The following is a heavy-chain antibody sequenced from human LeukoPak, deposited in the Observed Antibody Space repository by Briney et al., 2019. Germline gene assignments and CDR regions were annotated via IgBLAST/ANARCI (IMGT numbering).Heavy chain of an antibody. CDR3: ARYGFSSVWQGGWHAFDI. CDR1: GYTFTSYY. J-gene: IGHJ3*02. V-gene: IGHV1-46*01. CDR2: INPIVGDT. Sequence: GASVKVSCKASGYTFTSYYLHWVRQAPGQGLQWMGIINPIVGDTIYAQRFQGRVTMTRDMSTSTVYMELSSLRSEDTAVYYCARYGFSSVWQGGWHAFDIWGHGTMVTVSS. D-gene: IGHD6-25*01.